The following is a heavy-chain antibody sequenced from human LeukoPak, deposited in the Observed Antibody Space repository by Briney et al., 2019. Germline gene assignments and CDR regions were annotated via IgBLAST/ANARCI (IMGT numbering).Heavy chain of an antibody. J-gene: IGHJ4*02. Sequence: ASVKVSCKASGYTFTCYYVHWVRQAPRQGLEWMGWINPNSGDTNYAQKFQGWVTMTRDTSISTAYLDLSRLRSDDAAVYYCARDPVPAAHTNSGALDYWGQGTLVTVSS. CDR1: GYTFTCYY. D-gene: IGHD2-2*01. CDR2: INPNSGDT. V-gene: IGHV1-2*04. CDR3: ARDPVPAAHTNSGALDY.